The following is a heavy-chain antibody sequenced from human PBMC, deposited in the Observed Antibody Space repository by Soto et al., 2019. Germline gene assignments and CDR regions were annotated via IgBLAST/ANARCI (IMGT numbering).Heavy chain of an antibody. CDR3: AKSDVPTIAAPDY. D-gene: IGHD5-12*01. CDR1: GFTFSSYG. V-gene: IGHV3-33*06. Sequence: GGSLRLSCVASGFTFSSYGMYWVRQAPGKGPDWAAVIWYDGSNKYYADSVKGRFTISRDNSKNTLYLQMNSLRAEDTAVYYCAKSDVPTIAAPDYWGQGAPVTVSS. J-gene: IGHJ4*02. CDR2: IWYDGSNK.